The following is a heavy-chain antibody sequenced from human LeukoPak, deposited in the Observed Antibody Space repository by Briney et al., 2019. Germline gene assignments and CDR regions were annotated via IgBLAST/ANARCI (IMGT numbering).Heavy chain of an antibody. J-gene: IGHJ4*02. CDR1: AGSVSNYY. V-gene: IGHV4-59*02. CDR3: ARSGPRRDGNNLDY. D-gene: IGHD5-24*01. CDR2: IHSSGTT. Sequence: SETLSLTCTASAGSVSNYYWSWIRQPPGKGLEWIGYIHSSGTTYYHPSLKSRATISIDTSKNQFSLKLSPVTAADTAVYYCARSGPRRDGNNLDYWGQGTLVTVSS.